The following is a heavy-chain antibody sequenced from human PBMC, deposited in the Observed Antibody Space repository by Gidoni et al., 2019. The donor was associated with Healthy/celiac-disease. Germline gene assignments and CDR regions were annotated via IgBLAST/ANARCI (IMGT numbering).Heavy chain of an antibody. CDR1: GYTFPGSS. J-gene: IGHJ3*02. D-gene: IGHD4-17*01. Sequence: QVQLVQSGAEVKKPGASVKVSCTASGYTFPGSSMHWGRQAPGQGLEWMGWINPNSGGTNYDKKFQGWVTMTRDTSISTAYMELSRLRSDDTAVYYCARVSGYGGNSGAFDIWGQGTMGTVSS. V-gene: IGHV1-2*04. CDR2: INPNSGGT. CDR3: ARVSGYGGNSGAFDI.